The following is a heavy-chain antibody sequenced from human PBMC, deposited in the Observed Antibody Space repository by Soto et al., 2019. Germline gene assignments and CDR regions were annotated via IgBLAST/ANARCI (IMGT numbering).Heavy chain of an antibody. CDR1: GGSISSYY. Sequence: SETLSLTCTVSGGSISSYYWSWIRQPPGKGLEWIGYIYYSGSTNYNPSLKSRVTISVDTSKNQFSLKLSSVTAADTAVYYCARDWASSDYYYYGMDVWGQGTTVTVSS. CDR3: ARDWASSDYYYYGMDV. D-gene: IGHD3-16*01. J-gene: IGHJ6*02. CDR2: IYYSGST. V-gene: IGHV4-59*01.